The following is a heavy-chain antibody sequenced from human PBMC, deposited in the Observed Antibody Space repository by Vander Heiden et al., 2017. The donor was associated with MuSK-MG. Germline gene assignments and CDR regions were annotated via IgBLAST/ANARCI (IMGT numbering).Heavy chain of an antibody. V-gene: IGHV3-15*01. Sequence: EVQLVESGGGLVKPGGSLRLPSAASGFTFSNAWMGWVRQAPGKGLEWVGRIKSKTDGGTTDYAAPVKGRFTISRDDSKNTLYLQMNSLKTEDTAVYYCTTRGYSGYDDIDYWGQGTLVTVSS. D-gene: IGHD5-12*01. CDR1: GFTFSNAW. J-gene: IGHJ4*02. CDR3: TTRGYSGYDDIDY. CDR2: IKSKTDGGTT.